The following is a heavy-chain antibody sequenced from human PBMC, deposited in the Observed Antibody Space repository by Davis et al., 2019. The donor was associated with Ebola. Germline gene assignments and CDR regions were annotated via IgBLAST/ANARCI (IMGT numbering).Heavy chain of an antibody. CDR3: ARTFGQYSSSGYYYYGMDV. CDR1: GFTFSSYD. J-gene: IGHJ6*02. CDR2: IGTAGDT. Sequence: GESLKISCAASGFTFSSYDMHWVRQATGKGLEWVSAIGTAGDTYYPGSVKGRFTISRDNAKNSLYLQMNSLRDEDTAVYYCARTFGQYSSSGYYYYGMDVWGQGTTVTVSS. D-gene: IGHD6-6*01. V-gene: IGHV3-13*01.